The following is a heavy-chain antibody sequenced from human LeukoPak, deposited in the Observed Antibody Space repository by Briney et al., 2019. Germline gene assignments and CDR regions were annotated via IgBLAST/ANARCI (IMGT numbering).Heavy chain of an antibody. Sequence: SETPSLTCTVSGSSISNSNHYWGWIRQPPGKGLEWIGSISSSGSTYYNPSHKSRVTISVDMSKNQFSLKLTSVTAADTAVYFCARPVTVIRGVGWFDPWGQGTLVTVSS. CDR2: ISSSGST. CDR3: ARPVTVIRGVGWFDP. CDR1: GSSISNSNHY. D-gene: IGHD3-10*01. J-gene: IGHJ5*02. V-gene: IGHV4-39*01.